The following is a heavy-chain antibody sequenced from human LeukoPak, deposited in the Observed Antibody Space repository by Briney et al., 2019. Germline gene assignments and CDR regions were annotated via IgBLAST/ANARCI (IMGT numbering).Heavy chain of an antibody. CDR3: ARDPPRITMIVVPDY. Sequence: GGSLRLSCTASGFTFGDYAMTWVRQAPGKGLEWVGFIRSEVYGGTPEYAASVKGRFTISRDDSKGIAYLQMNSLRAEDTAVYYCARDPPRITMIVVPDYWGQGTLVTVSS. CDR1: GFTFGDYA. CDR2: IRSEVYGGTP. D-gene: IGHD3-22*01. V-gene: IGHV3-49*04. J-gene: IGHJ4*02.